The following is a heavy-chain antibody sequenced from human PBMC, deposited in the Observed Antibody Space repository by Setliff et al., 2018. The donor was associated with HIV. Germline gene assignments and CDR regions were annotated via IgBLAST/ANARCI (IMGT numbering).Heavy chain of an antibody. Sequence: SETLSLTCAVYGGSFSGYSWSWIRQPPGKGLEWIGEINHSGSTNYNQSLKSRVTISVDTSKNQFSLKLSSVTAADTAVYYCARERSRIVVVPAAIIARVNWFDSWGQGTLVTVSS. CDR1: GGSFSGYS. V-gene: IGHV4-34*01. CDR2: INHSGST. CDR3: ARERSRIVVVPAAIIARVNWFDS. J-gene: IGHJ5*01. D-gene: IGHD2-2*01.